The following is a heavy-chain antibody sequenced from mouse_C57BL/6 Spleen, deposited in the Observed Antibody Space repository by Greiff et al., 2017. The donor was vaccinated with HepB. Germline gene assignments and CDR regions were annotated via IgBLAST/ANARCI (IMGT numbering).Heavy chain of an antibody. J-gene: IGHJ3*01. D-gene: IGHD1-1*01. CDR1: GFTFSSYT. CDR3: ARGDYYGSSYPFAY. CDR2: ISGGGGNT. Sequence: EVQRVESGGGLVKPGGSLKLSCAASGFTFSSYTMSWVRQTPEKRLEWVATISGGGGNTYYPDSVKGRFTISRDNAKNTLYLQMSSLRSEDTALYYCARGDYYGSSYPFAYWGQGTLVTVSA. V-gene: IGHV5-9*01.